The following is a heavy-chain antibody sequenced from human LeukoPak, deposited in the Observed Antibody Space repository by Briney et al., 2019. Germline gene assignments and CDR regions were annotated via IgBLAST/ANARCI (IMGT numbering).Heavy chain of an antibody. D-gene: IGHD3-22*01. CDR1: GSTFTSYD. CDR2: MNPNSGNT. V-gene: IGHV1-8*01. Sequence: ASVTVSCTASGSTFTSYDINLVRQAPGQGLEWMGWMNPNSGNTGYAQKFQGRVTMTRNTSISTAYMELSSLRYEDTAVAYFARTEYDSSGYYLGVGYWGQGTLVTVSS. J-gene: IGHJ4*02. CDR3: ARTEYDSSGYYLGVGY.